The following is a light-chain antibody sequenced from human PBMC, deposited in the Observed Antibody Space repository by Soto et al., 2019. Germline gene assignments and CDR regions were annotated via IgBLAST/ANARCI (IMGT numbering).Light chain of an antibody. Sequence: QSVLTQPASVSGSPEQSIAISCIGTSSDVGAYNYVSWYQQHPGKAPKLVIYDVNNRPSGVSNRFSGSKSGNTASLTISGLQAEDEADYYCGSYTTSGSVVFGGGTKLTVL. CDR2: DVN. V-gene: IGLV2-14*03. J-gene: IGLJ2*01. CDR1: SSDVGAYNY. CDR3: GSYTTSGSVV.